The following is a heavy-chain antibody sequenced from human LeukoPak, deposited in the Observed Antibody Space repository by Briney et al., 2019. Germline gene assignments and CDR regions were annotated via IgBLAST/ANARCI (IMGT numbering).Heavy chain of an antibody. CDR2: MNPNSGNT. Sequence: GASVKVSCKASGYTFTSYDINWVRQPTGQGLEWMGWMNPNSGNTGYAQKFQGRVTMTRNTSISTAYMELSSLRSEDTAVYYCASASKWELNYYYGMDVWGQGTTVTVSS. CDR3: ASASKWELNYYYGMDV. J-gene: IGHJ6*02. CDR1: GYTFTSYD. V-gene: IGHV1-8*01. D-gene: IGHD1-26*01.